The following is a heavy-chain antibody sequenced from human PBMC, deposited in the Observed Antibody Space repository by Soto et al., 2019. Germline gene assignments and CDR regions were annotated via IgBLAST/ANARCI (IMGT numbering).Heavy chain of an antibody. D-gene: IGHD4-17*01. V-gene: IGHV3-23*01. Sequence: GGSLRLSCAASGFTFSSYWMSWVRQAPGKGLEWVSAISGSGGSTYYADSVKGPFTISRDNSKNTVSLQMNSLRADDTAVYYCAKGRETTSIFDYWGQGILVTVSS. CDR2: ISGSGGST. J-gene: IGHJ4*02. CDR3: AKGRETTSIFDY. CDR1: GFTFSSYW.